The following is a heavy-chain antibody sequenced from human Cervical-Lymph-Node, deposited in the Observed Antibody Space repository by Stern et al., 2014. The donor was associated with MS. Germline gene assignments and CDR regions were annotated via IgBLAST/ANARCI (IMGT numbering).Heavy chain of an antibody. Sequence: QLQLQESGPGLVKPSETLSLTCPVSGGSISSYYWSWIRQPPGKGLEWIGYIYYSGGTNYNPSLKSRVTISVDTSKNQFSLKLSSVTAADTAVYYCARYVGERMVDYWGQGTLVTVSS. V-gene: IGHV4-59*01. D-gene: IGHD1-26*01. CDR2: IYYSGGT. CDR1: GGSISSYY. J-gene: IGHJ4*02. CDR3: ARYVGERMVDY.